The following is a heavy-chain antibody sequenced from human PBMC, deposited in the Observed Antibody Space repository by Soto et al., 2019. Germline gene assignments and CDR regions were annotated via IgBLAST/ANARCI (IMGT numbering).Heavy chain of an antibody. V-gene: IGHV3-7*03. CDR3: ARLRGDYTDCGY. CDR1: GFTFSSYW. J-gene: IGHJ4*02. D-gene: IGHD4-17*01. Sequence: PGGSMRLSCAPSGFTFSSYWMSWVRQAPGQGLDWVASIKQAGSRKHYLDSLKGRFTISRDNAEKSLHLQMNSLRAEDAALYYCARLRGDYTDCGYRGQ. CDR2: IKQAGSRK.